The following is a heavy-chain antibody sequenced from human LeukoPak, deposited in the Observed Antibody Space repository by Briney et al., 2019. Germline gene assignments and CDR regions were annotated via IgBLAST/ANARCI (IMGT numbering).Heavy chain of an antibody. J-gene: IGHJ4*02. V-gene: IGHV3-23*01. CDR2: ISGRGGNT. D-gene: IGHD1-1*01. CDR3: AKDWKDRLGFFDY. CDR1: GITFSSYA. Sequence: GGSLRLSCAASGITFSSYAMSWVRQAPGKGMEWAPSISGRGGNTDYADSVKGRLTISTATSKNRLYMQMNSLRAEDTAVYYCAKDWKDRLGFFDYWGQGTLVTVSS.